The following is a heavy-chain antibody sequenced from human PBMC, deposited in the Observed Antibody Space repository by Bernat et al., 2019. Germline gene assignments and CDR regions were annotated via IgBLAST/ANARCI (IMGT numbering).Heavy chain of an antibody. Sequence: EVQMLESGGGLVQPGGSLRLSCAASGFTFTSYAMTWVRQAPGKGLEWVSGISNSGGSTYYADSVKGRFTISRDNSKNTLYLQMNSRRAEDTAVYSCAKSGLGGSATGGHYCHGMDVWGQGTTVTVSS. CDR3: AKSGLGGSATGGHYCHGMDV. J-gene: IGHJ6*02. V-gene: IGHV3-23*01. CDR1: GFTFTSYA. D-gene: IGHD3-10*01. CDR2: ISNSGGST.